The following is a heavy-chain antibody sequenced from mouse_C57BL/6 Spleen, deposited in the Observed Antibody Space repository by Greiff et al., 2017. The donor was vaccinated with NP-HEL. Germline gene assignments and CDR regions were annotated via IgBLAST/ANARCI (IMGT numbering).Heavy chain of an antibody. J-gene: IGHJ2*01. V-gene: IGHV1-26*01. CDR2: INPNNGGT. Sequence: EVQLQQSGPELVKPGASVKISCKASGYTFTDYYMNWVKQSHGKSLEWIGDINPNNGGTSYNQKFKGKATLTVDKSSSTAYMELRSLTSEDSAVYYCARERYYGSSERYFDYWGQGTTLTVSS. D-gene: IGHD1-1*01. CDR1: GYTFTDYY. CDR3: ARERYYGSSERYFDY.